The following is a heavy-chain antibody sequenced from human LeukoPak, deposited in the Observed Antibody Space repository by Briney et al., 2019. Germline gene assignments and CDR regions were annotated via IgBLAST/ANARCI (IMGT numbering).Heavy chain of an antibody. D-gene: IGHD3-3*01. Sequence: PSQTLSLTCAVSGGSISSGGYSWSWIRQPPGTGLEWIGYIYHSGSTYYNPSLKSRVTISVDRSKNQFSLKLSSVTAADTAVYYCARAGNSLLEWSDYWGQGTLVTVSS. CDR2: IYHSGST. CDR1: GGSISSGGYS. V-gene: IGHV4-30-2*01. J-gene: IGHJ4*02. CDR3: ARAGNSLLEWSDY.